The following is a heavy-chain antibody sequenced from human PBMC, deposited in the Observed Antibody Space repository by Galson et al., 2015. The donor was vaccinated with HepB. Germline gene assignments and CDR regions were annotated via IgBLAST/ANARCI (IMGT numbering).Heavy chain of an antibody. CDR2: IIPIFGTA. D-gene: IGHD5-12*01. CDR1: GGTFSSYA. Sequence: SCKASGGTFSSYAISWVRQAPGQGLEWMGGIIPIFGTANYAQKFQGRVTITADKSTSTAYMELSSLRSEDTAVYYCARVLVAATSYYFDYWGQGTLVTVSS. CDR3: ARVLVAATSYYFDY. J-gene: IGHJ4*02. V-gene: IGHV1-69*06.